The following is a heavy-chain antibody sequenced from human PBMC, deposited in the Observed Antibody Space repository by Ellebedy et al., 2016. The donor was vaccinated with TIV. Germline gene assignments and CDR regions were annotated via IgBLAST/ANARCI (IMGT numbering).Heavy chain of an antibody. Sequence: MPSETLSLTCNITGGSIGSHYWSWVRQTAGKGLEWIGRIYTNGDTNYNPSLKSRLTVSLDKSKNPFSLNLNSVTAADTAVYYCTRSSGGSASAFDPWGQGILVSVSS. CDR2: IYTNGDT. V-gene: IGHV4-4*07. CDR3: TRSSGGSASAFDP. D-gene: IGHD2-15*01. CDR1: GGSIGSHY. J-gene: IGHJ5*02.